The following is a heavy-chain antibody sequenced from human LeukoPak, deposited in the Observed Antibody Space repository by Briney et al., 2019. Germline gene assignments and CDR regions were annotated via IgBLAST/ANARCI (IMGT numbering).Heavy chain of an antibody. CDR3: ANYYGSGSWPHWFDP. D-gene: IGHD3-10*01. V-gene: IGHV1-69*13. CDR2: IIPIFGTA. CDR1: GGTFSSYA. Sequence: SVKVSCKASGGTFSSYAISWVRQAPGQGLEWMGGIIPIFGTANYAQKFQGRVTITADESTSTAYMELSSLRSEDTAVYYCANYYGSGSWPHWFDPWAREPWSPSPQ. J-gene: IGHJ5*02.